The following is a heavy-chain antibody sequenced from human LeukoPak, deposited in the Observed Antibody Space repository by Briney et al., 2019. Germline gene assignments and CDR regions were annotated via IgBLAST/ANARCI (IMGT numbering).Heavy chain of an antibody. Sequence: TGGSLRLSCEGSGFNFEDHAMNWVRQSPGKGLEWVSAISGSGGSTYYADSVKSRFTISRDNSKNTLYLQMNSLRAEDTAVYYCAKVYSPTYYYYYMDVWGKGTTVTVSS. J-gene: IGHJ6*03. V-gene: IGHV3-23*01. CDR1: GFNFEDHA. CDR2: ISGSGGST. CDR3: AKVYSPTYYYYYMDV. D-gene: IGHD6-13*01.